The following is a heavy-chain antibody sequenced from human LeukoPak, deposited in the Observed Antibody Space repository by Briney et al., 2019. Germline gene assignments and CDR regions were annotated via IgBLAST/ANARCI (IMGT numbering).Heavy chain of an antibody. CDR2: INPNSGGT. CDR1: GYTFTGYY. Sequence: ASVKVYCKASGYTFTGYYMHWVRQAPGQGLEWMGWINPNSGGTNYAQKFQGRVTMTRDTSISTAYMELSRLRSDDTAVYYCARGLITGMWYYYYGMDVWGQGTTVTVSS. J-gene: IGHJ6*02. V-gene: IGHV1-2*02. CDR3: ARGLITGMWYYYYGMDV. D-gene: IGHD1-20*01.